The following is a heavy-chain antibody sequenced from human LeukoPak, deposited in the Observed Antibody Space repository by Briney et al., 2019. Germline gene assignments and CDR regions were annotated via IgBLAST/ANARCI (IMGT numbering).Heavy chain of an antibody. J-gene: IGHJ5*02. CDR3: ARWSSNYYDSSGRRFDP. CDR1: GGSFSGYY. CDR2: INHSGST. Sequence: PSETLSLTCAVYGGSFSGYYWSWIRQPPGKGLEWIGEINHSGSTNYNPSLKSRVTISVDTSKNQFSLKLSSVTAADTAVYYCARWSSNYYDSSGRRFDPWGQRTLVTVPS. V-gene: IGHV4-34*01. D-gene: IGHD3-22*01.